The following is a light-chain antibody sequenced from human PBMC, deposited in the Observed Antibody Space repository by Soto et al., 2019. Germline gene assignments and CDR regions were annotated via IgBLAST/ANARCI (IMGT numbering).Light chain of an antibody. V-gene: IGKV1-27*01. J-gene: IGKJ5*01. CDR3: QQYGSSRT. Sequence: DIQMTQSPSSLSASVGDRVTITCRASQGISNYLAWYQQKPGKVPKLLIYAASTLQSGVPSRFSGSGSGTDFTLTISSLQPEDVATYYCQQYGSSRTFGQGTRLEIK. CDR2: AAS. CDR1: QGISNY.